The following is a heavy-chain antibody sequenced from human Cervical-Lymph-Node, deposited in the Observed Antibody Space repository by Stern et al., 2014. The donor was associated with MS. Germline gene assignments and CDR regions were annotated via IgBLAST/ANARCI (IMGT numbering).Heavy chain of an antibody. J-gene: IGHJ4*02. CDR2: IIPIFGTA. CDR3: ARGVDDTPCFGCFDY. Sequence: VQLVESGAEVKKPGSSVKVSCKASGGTFSSYAISWVRQAPGQGLEWMGGIIPIFGTANYAQKFQGRVPITADESTSTAYMELSSLRSEDTAVYYCARGVDDTPCFGCFDYWGQGTLVTVSS. V-gene: IGHV1-69*01. CDR1: GGTFSSYA. D-gene: IGHD5/OR15-5a*01.